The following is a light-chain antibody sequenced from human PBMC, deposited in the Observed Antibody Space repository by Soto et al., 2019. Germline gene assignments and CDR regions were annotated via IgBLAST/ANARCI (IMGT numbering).Light chain of an antibody. CDR1: QSISTW. CDR3: QQHNGYSERM. CDR2: GAS. J-gene: IGKJ1*01. Sequence: DIQMTQSPSTLSASAGDRVTITCRASQSISTWLAWYQQKPGKAPKLLIYGASSLASGVPSRFSGSGSGTEFTPTISSLQPDDFATYYCQQHNGYSERMFGQGTKVEV. V-gene: IGKV1-5*01.